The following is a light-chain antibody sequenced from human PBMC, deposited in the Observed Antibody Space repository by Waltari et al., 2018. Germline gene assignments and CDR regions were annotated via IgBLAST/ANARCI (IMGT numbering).Light chain of an antibody. Sequence: DIVMTQSPLSLPVPPGEPAPISCSSSQSLLHSNGYNYLDWYLQKPGQSPQLLIYLGSNRASGVPDRFSGSGSGTDFTLKISRVEAEDVGVYYCVQALQTPPWTFGQGTKVDVK. CDR2: LGS. CDR3: VQALQTPPWT. CDR1: QSLLHSNGYNY. V-gene: IGKV2-28*01. J-gene: IGKJ1*01.